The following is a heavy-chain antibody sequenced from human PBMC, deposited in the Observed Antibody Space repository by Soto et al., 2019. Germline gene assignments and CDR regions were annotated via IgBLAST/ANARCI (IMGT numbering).Heavy chain of an antibody. CDR3: GRGGAGAGTNYYYGRAV. J-gene: IGHJ6*02. CDR2: IIPIFGTA. Sequence: SAEVSCKASGGTFSSYAISWVRQAPGQGLEWMGGIIPIFGTANYAQKFQGRVTITADESPSTAYMELSSLRSEDTAVYYCGRGGAGAGTNYYYGRAVGGQGTTVTVSS. D-gene: IGHD6-19*01. V-gene: IGHV1-69*13. CDR1: GGTFSSYA.